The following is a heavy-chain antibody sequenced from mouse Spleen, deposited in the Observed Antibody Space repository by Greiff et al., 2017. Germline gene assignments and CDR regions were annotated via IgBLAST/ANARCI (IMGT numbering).Heavy chain of an antibody. V-gene: IGHV1-64*01. D-gene: IGHD2-2*01. CDR1: GYTFTSYW. CDR3: ARGLRTHYYAMDY. CDR2: IHPNSGST. J-gene: IGHJ4*01. Sequence: VQLQQPGAELVKPGASVKLSCKASGYTFTSYWMHWVKQRPGQGLEWIGMIHPNSGSTNYNEKFKSKATLTVDKSSSTAYMQLSSLTSEDSAVYYCARGLRTHYYAMDYWGQGTSVTVSS.